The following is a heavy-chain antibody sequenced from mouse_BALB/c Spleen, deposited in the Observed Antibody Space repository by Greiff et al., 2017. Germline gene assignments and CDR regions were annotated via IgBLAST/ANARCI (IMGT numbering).Heavy chain of an antibody. CDR1: GYSFTSYY. D-gene: IGHD1-1*01. CDR3: ARDGGTTDAMDY. Sequence: VQLQQSGPELMKPGASVKISCKASGYSFTSYYMHWVKQSHGKSLEWIGYIDPFNGGTSYNQKFKGKATLTVDKSSSTAYMHLSSLTSEDSAVYYCARDGGTTDAMDYWGQGTSVTVSS. CDR2: IDPFNGGT. V-gene: IGHV1S135*01. J-gene: IGHJ4*01.